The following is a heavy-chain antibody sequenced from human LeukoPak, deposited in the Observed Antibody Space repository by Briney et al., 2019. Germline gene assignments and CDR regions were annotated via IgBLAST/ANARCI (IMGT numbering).Heavy chain of an antibody. CDR2: ISSSGSTI. CDR1: GFTFSSYE. Sequence: PGGSLRLSCAASGFTFSSYEMNWVRQAPGKGLEWVSYISSSGSTIYYADSVKSRFTISRDNAKNSLYLQMNSLRAEDTAVYYCARDLRYFDWSPFDYWGQGTLVTVSS. D-gene: IGHD3-9*01. J-gene: IGHJ4*02. V-gene: IGHV3-48*03. CDR3: ARDLRYFDWSPFDY.